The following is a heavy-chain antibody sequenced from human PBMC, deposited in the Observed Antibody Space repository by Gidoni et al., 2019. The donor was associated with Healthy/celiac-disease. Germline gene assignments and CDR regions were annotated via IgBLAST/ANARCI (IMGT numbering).Heavy chain of an antibody. Sequence: EVQLLESGGGLVQPGGSLRLSCAASGSTFSSYAMSWVRQAPGYGLEWGSAISGSGGSTYYADSVKGRFTISRNNSKNTLYLQMNSLRAEDTAVYYCAKDQFANVRGVMTRDPWGQGTLVTVSS. V-gene: IGHV3-23*01. CDR1: GSTFSSYA. D-gene: IGHD3-10*01. J-gene: IGHJ5*02. CDR2: ISGSGGST. CDR3: AKDQFANVRGVMTRDP.